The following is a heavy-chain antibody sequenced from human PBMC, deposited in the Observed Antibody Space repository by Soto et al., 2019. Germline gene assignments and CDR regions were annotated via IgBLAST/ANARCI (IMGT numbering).Heavy chain of an antibody. CDR2: INPNSGGT. Sequence: QVQLVQSGAEVKKPGSSVKVSCKASGGTFSSYAISWVRQAPGQGLEWMGWINPNSGGTNYAQKFQGRVTMTRDTSISTAYMELSRLRSDDTAVYYCARGLPTVVTPSHYWGQGTLVTVSS. CDR1: GGTFSSYA. CDR3: ARGLPTVVTPSHY. J-gene: IGHJ4*02. D-gene: IGHD4-17*01. V-gene: IGHV1-2*02.